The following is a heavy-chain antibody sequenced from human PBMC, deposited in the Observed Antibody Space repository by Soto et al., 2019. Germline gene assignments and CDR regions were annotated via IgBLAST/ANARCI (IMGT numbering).Heavy chain of an antibody. CDR2: IWYDGSNK. CDR1: GFTFSSYG. Sequence: GGSLRLSCAASGFTFSSYGMHWVRQAPGKGLEWVAVIWYDGSNKYYADSVKGRFTISRDNSKNTLYLQMNSLRAEDTAVYYCARDSFSQSEPHNWFDPWGQGTLVTVSS. CDR3: ARDSFSQSEPHNWFDP. J-gene: IGHJ5*02. D-gene: IGHD3-16*02. V-gene: IGHV3-33*01.